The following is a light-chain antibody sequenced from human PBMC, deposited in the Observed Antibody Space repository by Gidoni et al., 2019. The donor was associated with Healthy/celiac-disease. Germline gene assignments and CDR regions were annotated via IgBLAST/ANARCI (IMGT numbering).Light chain of an antibody. V-gene: IGLV3-25*03. CDR2: KDS. J-gene: IGLJ2*01. CDR1: ALPKQY. Sequence: SYELTPPPSVSVPPGQTARITCSGDALPKQYAYWYQQKPGQAPVLVIYKDSERPSGIPERFSGSSSGTTVTLTISGVQAEDEADYYCQSADSSGTHGVFGGGTKLTVL. CDR3: QSADSSGTHGV.